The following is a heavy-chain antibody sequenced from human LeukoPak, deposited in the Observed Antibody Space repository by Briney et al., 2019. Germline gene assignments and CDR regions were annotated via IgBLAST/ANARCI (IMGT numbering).Heavy chain of an antibody. D-gene: IGHD5-12*01. J-gene: IGHJ4*02. CDR2: INPNSGGT. V-gene: IGHV1-2*02. Sequence: GASLRVSPEHSVYTFTGSYMRWVRPAPGQGLGWVGWINPNSGGTNYAQKFQGRVTMTRDTSISTAYMELSRLRSDDTAVYYCARAPPKSKATYFDYWGQGTLVTVSS. CDR1: VYTFTGSY. CDR3: ARAPPKSKATYFDY.